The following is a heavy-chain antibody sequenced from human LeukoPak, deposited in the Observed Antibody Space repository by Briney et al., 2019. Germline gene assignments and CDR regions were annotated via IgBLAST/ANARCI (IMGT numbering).Heavy chain of an antibody. J-gene: IGHJ5*02. CDR3: ARVYIPLPAFDP. V-gene: IGHV4-61*01. D-gene: IGHD2-21*01. Sequence: SETLSLTCTVSGDPVSGGSYYWAWIRQPPGKGLEWLGYIYYGGSTTYSSSLKSRVTISVDTSKNQVSLKLDSVTAADTAMYYCARVYIPLPAFDPWGQGTLVTVSS. CDR1: GDPVSGGSYY. CDR2: IYYGGST.